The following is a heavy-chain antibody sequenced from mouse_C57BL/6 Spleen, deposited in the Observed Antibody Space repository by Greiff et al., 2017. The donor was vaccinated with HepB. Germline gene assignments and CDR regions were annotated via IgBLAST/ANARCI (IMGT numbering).Heavy chain of an antibody. J-gene: IGHJ2*01. CDR3: ARGGYGSSPYFDY. D-gene: IGHD1-1*01. V-gene: IGHV1-69*01. Sequence: QVQLQQPGAELVMPGASVKLSYKASGYTFTSYWMHWVKQRPGQGLEWIGEIDPSDSYTNYNQKFKGKSTLTVDKSSSTAYMQLSSLTSEDSAVYYCARGGYGSSPYFDYWGQGTTLTVSS. CDR1: GYTFTSYW. CDR2: IDPSDSYT.